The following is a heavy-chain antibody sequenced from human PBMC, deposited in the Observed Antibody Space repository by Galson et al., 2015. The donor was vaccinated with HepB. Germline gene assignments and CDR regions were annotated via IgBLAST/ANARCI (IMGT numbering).Heavy chain of an antibody. Sequence: SCKASGYTFTTYGISWVRQAPGQGLEWVGWINPYNGGINYAQKFQGRVTMTTDTSTSTAYMELRSLRSDDTAVYYCARAAFGSNSYWYFDLWGRGTLVTVSS. D-gene: IGHD4-23*01. CDR1: GYTFTTYG. J-gene: IGHJ2*01. CDR3: ARAAFGSNSYWYFDL. V-gene: IGHV1-18*04. CDR2: INPYNGGI.